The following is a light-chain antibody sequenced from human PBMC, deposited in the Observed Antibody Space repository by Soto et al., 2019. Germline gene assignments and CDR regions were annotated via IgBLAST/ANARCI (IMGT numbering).Light chain of an antibody. Sequence: DIVMTQSPDSLAVSLGERATINCKSSQSVLYSSNNKNYLAWYQQKPGQPPKLLIYWASTRESGVPDRFSGSGSGTDFTLTISSLPAEDVAVYYCQQYYSSPYTFGQGTKLEIK. CDR3: QQYYSSPYT. V-gene: IGKV4-1*01. J-gene: IGKJ2*01. CDR2: WAS. CDR1: QSVLYSSNNKNY.